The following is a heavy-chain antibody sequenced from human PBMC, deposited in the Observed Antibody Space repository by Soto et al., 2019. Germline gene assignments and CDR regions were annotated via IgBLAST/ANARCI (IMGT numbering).Heavy chain of an antibody. D-gene: IGHD6-13*01. V-gene: IGHV1-2*04. J-gene: IGHJ4*02. Sequence: ASVKVSCKASAYTFTGYYMHWVRQAPGQGLEWMGWINPNSGGTNYAQKFQGWVTMTRDTSISTAYMELSRLRSDDTAVYYCARDVAYSSRGYYFDYWGQGTLVTVSS. CDR2: INPNSGGT. CDR3: ARDVAYSSRGYYFDY. CDR1: AYTFTGYY.